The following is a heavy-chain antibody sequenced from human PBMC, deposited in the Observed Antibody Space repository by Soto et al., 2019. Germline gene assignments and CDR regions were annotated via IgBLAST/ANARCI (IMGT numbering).Heavy chain of an antibody. V-gene: IGHV3-23*01. Sequence: EVQLLESGGGLVHPWGSLRLSCAASGFTFSNFDMSWVRQAPGKGLEWVSGISTSGGTTYYADSVKGRFTSSRDNSKNTLYLQMTSLRAEDTAVYYCATGTAAPAHWGQGTLVTVSS. CDR2: ISTSGGTT. CDR3: ATGTAAPAH. CDR1: GFTFSNFD. J-gene: IGHJ1*01. D-gene: IGHD6-13*01.